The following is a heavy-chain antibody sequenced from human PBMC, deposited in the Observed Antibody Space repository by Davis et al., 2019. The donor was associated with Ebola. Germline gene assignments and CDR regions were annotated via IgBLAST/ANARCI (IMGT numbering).Heavy chain of an antibody. V-gene: IGHV4-59*01. J-gene: IGHJ5*02. CDR1: GGSISSYY. D-gene: IGHD2-15*01. CDR2: IYYSGST. Sequence: SETLSLTCTVSGGSISSYYWSWIRQPPGKGLEWIGYIYYSGSTNYNPSFKSRVTISVDTSKNQFSLKLSSVTAADTAVYYCAGIVVVVAAGIDPWGQGTLVIVS. CDR3: AGIVVVVAAGIDP.